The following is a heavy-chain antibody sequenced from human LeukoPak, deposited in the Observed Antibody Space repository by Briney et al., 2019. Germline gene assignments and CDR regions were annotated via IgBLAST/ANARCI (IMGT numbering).Heavy chain of an antibody. CDR2: SDPEDGER. Sequence: EASVKVSCKVSGKTLSDLSIHWLRQPPGKGLERRGGSDPEDGERIYAQMFQGRVTMTEDTSIDTAYMELSSLRSEDTAVYYCVTGFTTIAVDYFDYWGQGTLVTVSP. CDR3: VTGFTTIAVDYFDY. D-gene: IGHD1-1*01. J-gene: IGHJ4*02. CDR1: GKTLSDLS. V-gene: IGHV1-24*01.